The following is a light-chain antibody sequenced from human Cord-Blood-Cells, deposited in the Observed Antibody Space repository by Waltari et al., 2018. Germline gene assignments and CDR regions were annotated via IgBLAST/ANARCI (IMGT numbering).Light chain of an antibody. V-gene: IGLV1-40*01. CDR3: QSYDSSLSGVV. Sequence: QSVLTQPPPVPGAPGQRVTTPGTGSSSNIGAGYDLHWYQQLPGTAPKLLIYGNSNRPSGVPDRFSGSKSGTSASLAITGLQAEDEADYYCQSYDSSLSGVVFGGGTKLTVL. J-gene: IGLJ2*01. CDR1: SSNIGAGYD. CDR2: GNS.